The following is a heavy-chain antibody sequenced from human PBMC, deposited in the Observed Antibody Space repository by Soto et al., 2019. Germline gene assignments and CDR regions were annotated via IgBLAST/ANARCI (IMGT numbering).Heavy chain of an antibody. CDR1: GYTFTEYF. Sequence: QVQLVQSGAEVKMPGASVRVSCEASGYTFTEYFLHWVRQAPGQGLERMGWISPESGVTNIAPNFEGRVTMTADTAITTAYMQLSGLRYDDTAVYYCARATLIIRHITNLGEASPGVVEHWGQGTLVSVSS. D-gene: IGHD3-3*01. CDR2: ISPESGVT. J-gene: IGHJ5*02. CDR3: ARATLIIRHITNLGEASPGVVEH. V-gene: IGHV1-2*02.